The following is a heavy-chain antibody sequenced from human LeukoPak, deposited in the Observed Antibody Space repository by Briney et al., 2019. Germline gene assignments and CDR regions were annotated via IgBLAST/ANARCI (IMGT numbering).Heavy chain of an antibody. J-gene: IGHJ4*02. CDR3: ARVCSGGVGGYCFDY. CDR1: GFTFSNYA. V-gene: IGHV3-23*01. CDR2: ISGSGNNT. D-gene: IGHD3-3*01. Sequence: GGSLRLSCAASGFTFSNYAMSWVRQAPGKGLEWVSTISGSGNNTYYADSVKGRFTISRDNSKNTLYLQMNSLRAEDTAVYYCARVCSGGVGGYCFDYWGQGTLVTVSS.